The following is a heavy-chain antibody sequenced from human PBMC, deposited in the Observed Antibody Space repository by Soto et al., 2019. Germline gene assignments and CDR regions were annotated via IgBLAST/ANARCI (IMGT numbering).Heavy chain of an antibody. CDR3: ARDRYGSGSYYDY. CDR1: GGSISSYY. V-gene: IGHV4-59*01. D-gene: IGHD3-10*01. J-gene: IGHJ4*02. CDR2: IYYSGST. Sequence: SETLSLTCTVSGGSISSYYWSWIRQPPGKGLEWIGHIYYSGSTNYNPSLKSRVTISVDTSKNQFSLKLSSVTAADTAVYYCARDRYGSGSYYDYWGQGTLVTVSS.